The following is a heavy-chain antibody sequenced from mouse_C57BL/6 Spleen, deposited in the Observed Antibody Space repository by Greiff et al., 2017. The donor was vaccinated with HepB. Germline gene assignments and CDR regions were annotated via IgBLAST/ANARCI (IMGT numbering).Heavy chain of an antibody. V-gene: IGHV5-4*03. CDR1: GFTFSSYA. CDR3: ARGGYDPYWYFDV. J-gene: IGHJ1*03. D-gene: IGHD2-2*01. CDR2: ISDGGSYT. Sequence: EVKLVESGGGLVKPGGSLTLSCAASGFTFSSYAMSWVRQTPEKRLEWVATISDGGSYTYYPANVKGRFTISRDNAKNNLYMQMSHLKSEDTAMYYCARGGYDPYWYFDVWGTGTTVTVSS.